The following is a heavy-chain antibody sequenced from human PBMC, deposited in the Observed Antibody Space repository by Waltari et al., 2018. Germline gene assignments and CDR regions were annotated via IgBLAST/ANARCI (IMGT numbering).Heavy chain of an antibody. J-gene: IGHJ6*03. V-gene: IGHV4-38-2*02. CDR3: ARDSNMDV. CDR1: GYSISSGYY. D-gene: IGHD3-3*02. Sequence: QVQLQESGPGLVKPSETLSLTCAVSGYSISSGYYWGWIRQPPGKGLEWIGSIYHSGSTYYNPSLKSRVTISVDTSKNQFSLKLSSVTAADTAVYYCARDSNMDVWGKGTTVTVSS. CDR2: IYHSGST.